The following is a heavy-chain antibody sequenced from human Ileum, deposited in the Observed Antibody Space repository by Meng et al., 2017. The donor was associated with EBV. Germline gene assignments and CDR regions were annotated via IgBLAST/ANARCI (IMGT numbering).Heavy chain of an antibody. Sequence: QVQCVQSGGEVKTPGASVNVFCHASGYVFNGYGISWVRQAPGQGLEWMGWVGPHNSDTKYAQKLQGRVAMTTETSTATAYLELRNLRFDDTAVIYCARVSNRGMDVWGQGTTVTVSS. J-gene: IGHJ6*02. CDR2: VGPHNSDT. CDR1: GYVFNGYG. D-gene: IGHD2/OR15-2a*01. V-gene: IGHV1-18*01. CDR3: ARVSNRGMDV.